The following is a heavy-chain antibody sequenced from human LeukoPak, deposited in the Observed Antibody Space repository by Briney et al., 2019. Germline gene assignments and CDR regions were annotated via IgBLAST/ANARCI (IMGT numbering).Heavy chain of an antibody. J-gene: IGHJ4*02. CDR1: GFTFSRYS. V-gene: IGHV3-21*01. CDR2: ITSSSIYK. D-gene: IGHD3-22*01. Sequence: PGGSLRLSCAASGFTFSRYSMNWVRQAPGKGLEWVSSITSSSIYKYYADSVKGRFTISRDNAKKSLYLQMNSLRAEDTAVYYCASSRYDSSGYYGIISYWGQGTLVTVSS. CDR3: ASSRYDSSGYYGIISY.